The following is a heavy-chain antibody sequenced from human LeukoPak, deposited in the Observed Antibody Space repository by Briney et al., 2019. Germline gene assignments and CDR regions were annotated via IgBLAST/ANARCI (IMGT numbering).Heavy chain of an antibody. CDR1: GFTFSSYA. D-gene: IGHD3-22*01. Sequence: HPGGSLRLSCAASGFTFSSYAMSWVRQAPGKGLEWVSTLSGSGGNTYYADSVKGRVTISRDNSKNTLYLQMNRLRAEDTAVYHCAKGSYYYDSADYFDYWGQGTLVTVSS. V-gene: IGHV3-23*01. CDR3: AKGSYYYDSADYFDY. J-gene: IGHJ4*02. CDR2: LSGSGGNT.